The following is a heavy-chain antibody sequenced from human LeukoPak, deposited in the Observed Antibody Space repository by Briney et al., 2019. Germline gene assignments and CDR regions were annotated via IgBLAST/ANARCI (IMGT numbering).Heavy chain of an antibody. CDR2: TIPIFGTA. V-gene: IGHV1-69*05. Sequence: ASVKVSCKASGGTFISYAISWVGQAPGQGLEWMGGTIPIFGTANYAQKFQGTVTITTDESTSTAYMELSSLRSEDTAVYYCARSIAAAGHYYYMDVWGKGTTVTVSS. CDR1: GGTFISYA. J-gene: IGHJ6*03. D-gene: IGHD6-13*01. CDR3: ARSIAAAGHYYYMDV.